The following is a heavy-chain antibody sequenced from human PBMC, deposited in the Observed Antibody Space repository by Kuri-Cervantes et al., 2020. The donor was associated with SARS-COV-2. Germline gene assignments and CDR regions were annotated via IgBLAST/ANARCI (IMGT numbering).Heavy chain of an antibody. J-gene: IGHJ6*02. V-gene: IGHV1-2*04. Sequence: ASVKVSCKASGYTFTGYYMHWVRQAPGQGLEWMGWINPNSGGTNYAQKFQGWVTMTRDTSISTAYMELSRLRSDDTAVYYCARASVRGIIITYHSYGMDVWGQGTMVTVSS. D-gene: IGHD3-10*01. CDR1: GYTFTGYY. CDR2: INPNSGGT. CDR3: ARASVRGIIITYHSYGMDV.